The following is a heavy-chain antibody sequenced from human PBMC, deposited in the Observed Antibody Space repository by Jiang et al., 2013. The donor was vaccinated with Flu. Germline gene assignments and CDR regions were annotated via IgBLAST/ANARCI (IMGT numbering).Heavy chain of an antibody. CDR1: GDSVSSNSAA. Sequence: QTLSLTCAISGDSVSSNSAAWNWIRQSPSGGLEWLGKTYYRSKWYNDYAVSAKSRIIINADTTKNQFSLQLSSVTPEDTAVFYCARQGSGGRSFDIWGQGTVVTVSS. V-gene: IGHV6-1*01. D-gene: IGHD2-8*02. CDR3: ARQGSGGRSFDI. CDR2: TYYRSKWYN. J-gene: IGHJ3*02.